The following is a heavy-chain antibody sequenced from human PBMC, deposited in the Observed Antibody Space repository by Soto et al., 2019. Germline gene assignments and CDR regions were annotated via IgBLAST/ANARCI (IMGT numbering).Heavy chain of an antibody. CDR2: VTGSTGTT. D-gene: IGHD3-10*01. Sequence: EVQLFESGGGLVQPGGSLRLSCAASGFTFSSYGITWVRQAPGKGLEWVSGVTGSTGTTHYADSVKGRFTISRDNSKNTVYLQMNSLRAEDTAVYYCAKWSGFGDLWGQGTLVTVSS. J-gene: IGHJ4*02. CDR3: AKWSGFGDL. V-gene: IGHV3-23*01. CDR1: GFTFSSYG.